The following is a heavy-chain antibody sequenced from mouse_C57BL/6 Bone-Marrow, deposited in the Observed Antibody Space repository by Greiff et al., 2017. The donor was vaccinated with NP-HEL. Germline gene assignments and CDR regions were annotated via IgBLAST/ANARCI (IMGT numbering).Heavy chain of an antibody. Sequence: QVQLQQSGAELARPGASVKLSCKASGYTFTSYGISWVKQRTGQGLEWIGEIYPRSGNTYYNEKFKGKATLTADKYYRTAYMELSSLTSEDSAVYFCARHYSNYPRYFDGWGTGTTVTVSS. CDR2: IYPRSGNT. V-gene: IGHV1-81*01. D-gene: IGHD2-5*01. J-gene: IGHJ1*03. CDR3: ARHYSNYPRYFDG. CDR1: GYTFTSYG.